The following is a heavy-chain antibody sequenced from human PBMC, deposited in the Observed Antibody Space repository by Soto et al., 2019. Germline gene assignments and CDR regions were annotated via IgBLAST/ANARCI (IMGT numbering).Heavy chain of an antibody. Sequence: EVQLVQSGGGSGQPGGSLRLSCAASGFTFTNYWMHWVRQVPGKGLVWVSRIDGVGTGPSYSDSVRGRFTISRDNVENKLYMQMNSLRAEDTAVYYCTKVFEYWGQGTPVTVSS. CDR2: IDGVGTGP. CDR1: GFTFTNYW. CDR3: TKVFEY. V-gene: IGHV3-74*01. J-gene: IGHJ4*02.